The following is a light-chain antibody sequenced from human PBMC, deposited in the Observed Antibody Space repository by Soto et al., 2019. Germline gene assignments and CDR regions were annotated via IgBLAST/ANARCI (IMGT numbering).Light chain of an antibody. V-gene: IGLV2-14*01. CDR3: SSYTGGNARVV. CDR1: SDVGAYRY. J-gene: IGLJ2*01. Sequence: QSALTQPASVSGSPGQSITISCTGSDVGAYRYVSWYQQHPGKAPRLMIYDVSNRPSGVSDRFSGSKSGHTASLTISGLQPEDEAYFFCSSYTGGNARVVFGGGTKVTVL. CDR2: DVS.